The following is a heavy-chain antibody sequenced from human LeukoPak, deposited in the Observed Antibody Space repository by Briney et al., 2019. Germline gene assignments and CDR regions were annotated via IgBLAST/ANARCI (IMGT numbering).Heavy chain of an antibody. V-gene: IGHV3-49*04. J-gene: IGHJ4*02. D-gene: IGHD4-11*01. CDR3: TRAPYSNYVNLDY. CDR2: IRSKAFGGTA. Sequence: GRSLRLSCTASEFTFVDYAMTWVRQAPGKGLEWVGFIRSKAFGGTAEYAASVKGRFTISRDDSKSIAYRQMNGLKTEDTAVYYCTRAPYSNYVNLDYWGQGTLVTVSS. CDR1: EFTFVDYA.